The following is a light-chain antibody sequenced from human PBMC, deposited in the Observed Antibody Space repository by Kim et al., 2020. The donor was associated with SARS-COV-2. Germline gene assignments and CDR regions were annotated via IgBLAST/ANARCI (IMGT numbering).Light chain of an antibody. Sequence: SSSVGDRLIITCRASQSIGGYLNWYQQKSGKAPKLLIYAASSLQSGVPPRFSGSGSGTEFTLTISSLQPEDSATYYCQQSYSPPYSFAQGTTLEIK. CDR2: AAS. J-gene: IGKJ2*03. CDR1: QSIGGY. CDR3: QQSYSPPYS. V-gene: IGKV1-39*01.